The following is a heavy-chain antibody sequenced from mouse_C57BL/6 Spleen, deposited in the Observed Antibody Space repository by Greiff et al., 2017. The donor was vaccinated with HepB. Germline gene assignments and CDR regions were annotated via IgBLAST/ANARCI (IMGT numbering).Heavy chain of an antibody. V-gene: IGHV5-17*01. CDR3: ARNDGYYGEAMDY. CDR2: ISSGSSTI. CDR1: GFTFSDYG. D-gene: IGHD2-3*01. Sequence: EVKVVESGGGLVKPGGSLKLSCAASGFTFSDYGMHWVRQAPEKGLEWVAYISSGSSTIYYADTVKGRFTISRDNAKNTLFLQMTSLRSEDTAMYYCARNDGYYGEAMDYWGQGTSVTVSS. J-gene: IGHJ4*01.